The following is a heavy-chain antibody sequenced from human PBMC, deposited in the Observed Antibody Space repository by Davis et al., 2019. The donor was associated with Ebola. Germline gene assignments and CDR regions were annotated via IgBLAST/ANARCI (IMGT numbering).Heavy chain of an antibody. CDR1: GGSISSYY. CDR3: ARGLDGDYHFDY. D-gene: IGHD4-17*01. CDR2: IYYSGST. J-gene: IGHJ4*02. Sequence: MPSETLSLTCTVSGGSISSYYWSWIRQPPGKGLEWIGYIYYSGSTNYNPSLKSRVTISVDTSKNQFSLKLSSVTAADTAVYYCARGLDGDYHFDYWGQGALVTVSS. V-gene: IGHV4-59*08.